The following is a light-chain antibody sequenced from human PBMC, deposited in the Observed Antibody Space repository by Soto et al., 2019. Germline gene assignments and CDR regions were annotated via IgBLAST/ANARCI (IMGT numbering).Light chain of an antibody. J-gene: IGKJ1*01. V-gene: IGKV1-39*01. CDR2: AAT. CDR1: QTISTY. CDR3: QSDT. Sequence: DIQMTQSPSSLSASVGDRVTFTCRASQTISTYLNWYQQETGKAPKLLIYAATFLQSGVPSRFSGSESDTEFNLTISSLQPDDLATYYCQSDTFGQGTKVEMK.